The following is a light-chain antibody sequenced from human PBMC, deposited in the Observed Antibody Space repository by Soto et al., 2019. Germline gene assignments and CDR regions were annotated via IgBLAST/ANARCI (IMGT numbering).Light chain of an antibody. CDR2: DAS. J-gene: IGKJ5*01. CDR1: RSLTTN. V-gene: IGKV3-15*01. CDR3: QQYDDWPLT. Sequence: EVVMTQSPGTLSVSPGGRATLSYRASRSLTTNLAWYQKKPGQAPRLLIHDASTRATGIPARFSGSGSGTEFTLTISSLQSEDFAVYYCQQYDDWPLTFGQGTRLETK.